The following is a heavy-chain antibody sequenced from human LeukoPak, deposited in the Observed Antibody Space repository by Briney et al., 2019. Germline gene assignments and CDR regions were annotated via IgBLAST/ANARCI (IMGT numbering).Heavy chain of an antibody. Sequence: GSLRLSCAASGFTFSSYEMNWVRQAPGKGLEWVSYISSSGSTIYYADSVKGRFTISRDNAKNSLYLQMNSLRAEDTAVYYCARDRLGYCSGGSCGWSMDVWGQGTTVTVSS. V-gene: IGHV3-48*03. CDR1: GFTFSSYE. CDR3: ARDRLGYCSGGSCGWSMDV. D-gene: IGHD2-15*01. CDR2: ISSSGSTI. J-gene: IGHJ6*02.